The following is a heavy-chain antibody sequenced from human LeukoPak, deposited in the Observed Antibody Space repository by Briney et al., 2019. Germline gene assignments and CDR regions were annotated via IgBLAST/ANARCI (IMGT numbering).Heavy chain of an antibody. J-gene: IGHJ4*02. CDR3: ARSRDGYNFDYFDY. Sequence: PGGSLRPSCAPSGFTFSSYAMGWVPRAPGRGLGWVSAISGSGGSTYYADSVKGRFTISRDNSMNTLYLQMNSLRAEDTAVYYCARSRDGYNFDYFDYWGQGTLVTVSS. CDR2: ISGSGGST. D-gene: IGHD5-24*01. CDR1: GFTFSSYA. V-gene: IGHV3-23*01.